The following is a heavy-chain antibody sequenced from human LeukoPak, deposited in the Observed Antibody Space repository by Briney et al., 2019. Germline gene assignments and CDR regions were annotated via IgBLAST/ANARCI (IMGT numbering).Heavy chain of an antibody. J-gene: IGHJ3*02. CDR2: FYSDDKT. Sequence: GGSLRLSCPASAFTVSHTYMGWVRQAPGKGLEWVSLFYSDDKTYYADSVKGRFTFSRDNSKNTLYLQMYSLRAEDTAVYYCARELTMTAVMGPFDIWGQGTMVTVSS. CDR3: ARELTMTAVMGPFDI. D-gene: IGHD4-17*01. CDR1: AFTVSHTY. V-gene: IGHV3-53*01.